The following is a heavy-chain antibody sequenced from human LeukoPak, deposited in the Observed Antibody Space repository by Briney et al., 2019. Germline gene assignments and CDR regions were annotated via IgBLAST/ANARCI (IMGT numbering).Heavy chain of an antibody. J-gene: IGHJ4*02. CDR2: IYYSGST. CDR1: GGSINSYY. V-gene: IGHV4-59*01. CDR3: ARVGSGTFDY. Sequence: SETLSLTCTVSGGSINSYYWSWTRQPPGKGLEWIGYIYYSGSTNYNPSLKSRVTISVDTSKNQFSLKLSSVTAADTAVYYCARVGSGTFDYWGQGTLVTVSS. D-gene: IGHD3-10*01.